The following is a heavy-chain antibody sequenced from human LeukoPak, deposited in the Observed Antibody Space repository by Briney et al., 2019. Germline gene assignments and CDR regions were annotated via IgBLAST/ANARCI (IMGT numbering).Heavy chain of an antibody. CDR1: GGSFSGYY. CDR2: INHSGST. D-gene: IGHD3-10*01. CDR3: ARGRSWELPADY. Sequence: PSETLSLTCAVYGGSFSGYYWSWIRQPPGKGLEWIGEINHSGSTNYNPSLKRRVTISVDTSRNQFSLKLSSVTAADTAVYYCARGRSWELPADYWGQGTLVTVSS. V-gene: IGHV4-34*01. J-gene: IGHJ4*02.